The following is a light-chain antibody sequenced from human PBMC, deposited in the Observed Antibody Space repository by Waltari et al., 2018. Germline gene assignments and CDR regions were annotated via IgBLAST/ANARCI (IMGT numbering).Light chain of an antibody. CDR1: QSVSSN. Sequence: EIVMTQSPATLSVSPGERATLSCRASQSVSSNLAWYQQKPGQAPRRLIYAASTRATGIPARFSGSGSGTEFTLTISSLQSEDFAVYYCRHYNDWPRTFGQGTKVEIK. V-gene: IGKV3-15*01. J-gene: IGKJ1*01. CDR3: RHYNDWPRT. CDR2: AAS.